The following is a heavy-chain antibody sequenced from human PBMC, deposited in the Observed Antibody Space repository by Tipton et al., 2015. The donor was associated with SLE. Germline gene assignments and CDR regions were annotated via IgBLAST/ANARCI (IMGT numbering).Heavy chain of an antibody. D-gene: IGHD3-10*01. J-gene: IGHJ5*02. V-gene: IGHV4-31*03. CDR2: IYYSGST. Sequence: LRLSCTVSGGSISSGGYYWSWIRQHPGKGLEWIGDIYYSGSTYYNPSLKSRVTISVDTSKNQFSLKLSSVTAADTAVYYCARARFRELSPNWFDPWGQGTLVTVSS. CDR1: GGSISSGGYY. CDR3: ARARFRELSPNWFDP.